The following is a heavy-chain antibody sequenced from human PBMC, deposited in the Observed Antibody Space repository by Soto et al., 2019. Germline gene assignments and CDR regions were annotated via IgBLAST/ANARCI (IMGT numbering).Heavy chain of an antibody. D-gene: IGHD2-8*01. Sequence: SGGSLRLSCAASGFTFSSYGMHWVRQAPGKGLEWVAVIWYDGNSKYYADSVKGRFTISRDNSKNTLYLQMNSLRAEDTAVYYCARDSCTNGVCYIVDYWGQGTLVTVSS. CDR1: GFTFSSYG. V-gene: IGHV3-33*01. CDR2: IWYDGNSK. J-gene: IGHJ4*02. CDR3: ARDSCTNGVCYIVDY.